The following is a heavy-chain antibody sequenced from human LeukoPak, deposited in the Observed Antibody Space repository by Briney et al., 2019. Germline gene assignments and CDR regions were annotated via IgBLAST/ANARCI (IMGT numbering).Heavy chain of an antibody. CDR1: GFTFSSYS. D-gene: IGHD5-24*01. CDR2: ISSSSSYI. V-gene: IGHV3-21*01. CDR3: AKDSDLRWLQYYFDY. J-gene: IGHJ4*02. Sequence: GGSLRLSCAASGFTFSSYSMNWVRQAPGKGLEWVSSISSSSSYIYYADSVKGRFTISRDNAKNSLYLQMNSLRAEDTAVYYCAKDSDLRWLQYYFDYWGQGTLVTVSS.